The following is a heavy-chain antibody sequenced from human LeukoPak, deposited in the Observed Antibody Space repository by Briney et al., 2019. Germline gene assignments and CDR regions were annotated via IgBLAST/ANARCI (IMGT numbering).Heavy chain of an antibody. J-gene: IGHJ5*02. CDR2: INPNSGGT. D-gene: IGHD5-12*01. Sequence: GASVEVSCKASGYTFTGYYMHWVRQAPGQGLEWMGWINPNSGGTNYAQKFQGRVTMTRDTSISTAYMELSRLRSDDTAVYYCARLRVATSYNWFDPWGQGTLVTVSS. CDR1: GYTFTGYY. CDR3: ARLRVATSYNWFDP. V-gene: IGHV1-2*02.